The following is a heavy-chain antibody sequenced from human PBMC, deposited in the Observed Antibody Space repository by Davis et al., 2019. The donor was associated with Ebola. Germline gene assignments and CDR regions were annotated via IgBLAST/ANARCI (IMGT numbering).Heavy chain of an antibody. CDR2: INHSGGT. J-gene: IGHJ4*02. V-gene: IGHV4-34*01. CDR3: SRGVGNYYDSGIDY. D-gene: IGHD3-22*01. Sequence: SETLSLTCAAYGGSFSGYYWSWIRQPPGKGLEWIGEINHSGGTKYNPALKSRVTVSVDTSKNQFSLKLASVTAADTAVYHCSRGVGNYYDSGIDYWGRGTLVTVSS. CDR1: GGSFSGYY.